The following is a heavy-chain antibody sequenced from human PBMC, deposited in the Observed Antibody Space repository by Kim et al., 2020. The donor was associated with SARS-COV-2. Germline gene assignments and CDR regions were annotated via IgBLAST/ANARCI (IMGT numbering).Heavy chain of an antibody. CDR3: ARGSLWFGELLGPDY. CDR2: ISYDGSNK. CDR1: GFTFSSYA. Sequence: GGSLRLSCAASGFTFSSYAMHWVRQAPGKGLEWVAVISYDGSNKYYADSVKGRFTIYADSVKGRFTISRDNSKNTLYLQMNSLRAEDTAVYYCARGSLWFGELLGPDYWGQGTLVTVSS. V-gene: IGHV3-30*04. J-gene: IGHJ4*02. D-gene: IGHD3-10*01.